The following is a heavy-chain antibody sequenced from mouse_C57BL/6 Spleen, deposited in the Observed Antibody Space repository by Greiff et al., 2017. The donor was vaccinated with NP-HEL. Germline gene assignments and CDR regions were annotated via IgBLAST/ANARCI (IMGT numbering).Heavy chain of an antibody. D-gene: IGHD1-1*01. V-gene: IGHV1-61*01. CDR2: IYPSDSET. CDR3: ASHYYGSSKNYFDY. J-gene: IGHJ2*01. CDR1: GYTFTSYW. Sequence: QVQLQQPGAELVRPGSSVKLSCKASGYTFTSYWMDWVKQRPGQGLEWIGNIYPSDSETHYNQKFKDKATLTVDKSSSTAYMQLSSLTSEDSAVYYCASHYYGSSKNYFDYWGQGTTLTVSS.